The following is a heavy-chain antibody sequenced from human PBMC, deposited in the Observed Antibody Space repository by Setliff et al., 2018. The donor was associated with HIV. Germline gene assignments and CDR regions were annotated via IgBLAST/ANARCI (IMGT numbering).Heavy chain of an antibody. CDR3: ARDDVAAPGSHHDY. Sequence: ASVKVSCKASGYTFTDYVIHWVRQAPGQRLEWMAWIIPGNGDTHYSQKFRDRVTVTRDTSANTAFMELNTLTSEDTAVYYCARDDVAAPGSHHDYWGQGTLVTVSS. D-gene: IGHD6-13*01. CDR2: IIPGNGDT. J-gene: IGHJ4*02. V-gene: IGHV1-3*01. CDR1: GYTFTDYV.